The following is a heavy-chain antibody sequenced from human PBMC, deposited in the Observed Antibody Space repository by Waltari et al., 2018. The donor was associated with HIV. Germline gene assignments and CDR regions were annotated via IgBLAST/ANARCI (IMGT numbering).Heavy chain of an antibody. CDR3: ARSSRQQLMVIYSYGMDV. CDR2: IDPSDSYT. V-gene: IGHV5-10-1*01. J-gene: IGHJ6*02. D-gene: IGHD6-13*01. CDR1: GYSFTSSW. Sequence: EVQLVQSGAEVKKPGESLRISCKGSGYSFTSSWISWVRQMPGKGLEWMGRIDPSDSYTNYSPSFQGHVTISADKSISTAYLQWSSLKASDTAMYYCARSSRQQLMVIYSYGMDVWGQGTTVTVSS.